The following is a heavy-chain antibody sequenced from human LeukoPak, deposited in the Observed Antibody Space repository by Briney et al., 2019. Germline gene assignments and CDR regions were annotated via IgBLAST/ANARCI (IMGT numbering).Heavy chain of an antibody. D-gene: IGHD3-10*01. CDR2: INHSGIT. CDR1: GGSFSGYY. J-gene: IGHJ4*02. V-gene: IGHV4-34*01. Sequence: KPSETLSLTCAVYGGSFSGYYWSWIRQPPGKGLEWIGEINHSGITNYNPSLKSRVTISVDTSKNQFSLKLSSVTAADTAVYYCARGRGSKVDYWGQGTLVTVSS. CDR3: ARGRGSKVDY.